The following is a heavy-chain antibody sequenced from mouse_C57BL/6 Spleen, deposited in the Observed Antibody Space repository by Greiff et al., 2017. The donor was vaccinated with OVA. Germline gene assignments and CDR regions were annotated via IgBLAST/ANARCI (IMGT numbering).Heavy chain of an antibody. D-gene: IGHD2-5*01. CDR2: IWSGGST. Sequence: VHLVESGPGLVQPSQSLSITCTVSGFSLTSYGVHWVRQSPGKGLEWLGVIWSGGSTDYNAAFISRLSISKDNSKGQVFFKMNSLQADDTAIYYCASYNNYRFAYWGQGTLVTVSA. CDR3: ASYNNYRFAY. J-gene: IGHJ3*01. CDR1: GFSLTSYG. V-gene: IGHV2-2*01.